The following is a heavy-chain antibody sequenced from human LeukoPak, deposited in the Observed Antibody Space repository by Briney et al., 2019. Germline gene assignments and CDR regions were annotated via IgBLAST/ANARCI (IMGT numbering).Heavy chain of an antibody. J-gene: IGHJ4*02. CDR3: ARGYGDSIHFDY. CDR2: IKQDGSEK. V-gene: IGHV3-7*04. CDR1: GFTFSSYS. Sequence: PGGSLRLSCAASGFTFSSYSMNWVRQAPGKGLEWVANIKQDGSEKYYVDSVKGRFTISRDNAKNSLYLQMNSLRAEDTAVYYCARGYGDSIHFDYWGQGTLVTVSS. D-gene: IGHD4-17*01.